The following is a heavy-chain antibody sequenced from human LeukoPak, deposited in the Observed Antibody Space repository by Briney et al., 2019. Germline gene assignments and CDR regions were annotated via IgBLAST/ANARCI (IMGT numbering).Heavy chain of an antibody. CDR2: IDGDGKTI. Sequence: GGSLRLSCAASGFTFNSYWMHWVRQAPGKGLVWVSRIDGDGKTIDYADSVKGRFTISRDNAKDTLYLQMSSLRDEDTAVYYCVSDLCGGDDQWGRGTLVTVSS. CDR1: GFTFNSYW. D-gene: IGHD3-3*01. V-gene: IGHV3-74*01. J-gene: IGHJ5*02. CDR3: VSDLCGGDDQ.